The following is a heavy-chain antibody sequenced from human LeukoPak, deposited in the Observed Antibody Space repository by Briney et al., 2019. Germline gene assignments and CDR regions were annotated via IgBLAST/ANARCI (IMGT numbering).Heavy chain of an antibody. CDR3: THSSGWTTDF. Sequence: SGPTLVKPSQTLTLTCTFSGFSLSDTAVGVPWIRLPPGKALEWLALVYWNDDNKYSPSLRSRLTVTKDSSKNQVVLTMTNMDPVDTATYYCTHSSGWTTDFWGQGILVTVSS. CDR2: VYWNDDN. J-gene: IGHJ4*02. D-gene: IGHD6-19*01. CDR1: GFSLSDTAVG. V-gene: IGHV2-5*01.